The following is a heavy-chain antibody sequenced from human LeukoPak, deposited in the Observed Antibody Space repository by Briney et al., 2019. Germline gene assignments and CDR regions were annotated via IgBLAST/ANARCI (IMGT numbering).Heavy chain of an antibody. CDR2: INHSGST. CDR1: GGSFSGYY. Sequence: SENLSRNCAVYGGSFSGYYWSWIRHPPGMGLKWIGEINHSGSTNSNPSLKSRVTISVDTSKNQFSLKLSFVTAAATAVYYGGRCQRIASRRYAFDIWPQGTMVTVSS. D-gene: IGHD6-6*01. V-gene: IGHV4-34*01. J-gene: IGHJ3*02. CDR3: GRCQRIASRRYAFDI.